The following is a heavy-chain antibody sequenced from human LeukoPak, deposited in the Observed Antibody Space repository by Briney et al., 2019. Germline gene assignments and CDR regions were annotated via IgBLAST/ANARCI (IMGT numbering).Heavy chain of an antibody. CDR1: AFTFSSYG. J-gene: IGHJ4*02. CDR2: ISYDGSDK. CDR3: AKDISGGDCPDY. Sequence: GGSLGLSCAASAFTFSSYGMHWVRQAPGKGLEWVALISYDGSDKYYADSVKGRFTISRDNSKNTLYLQMNSLRADDTAVYYCAKDISGGDCPDYWGQGTLVTVSS. V-gene: IGHV3-30*18. D-gene: IGHD2-21*02.